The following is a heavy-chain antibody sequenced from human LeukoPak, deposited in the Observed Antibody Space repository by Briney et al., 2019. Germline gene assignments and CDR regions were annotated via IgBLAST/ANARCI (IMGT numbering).Heavy chain of an antibody. CDR3: ARAQDHDYGDYANYFVVYGMDV. J-gene: IGHJ6*02. D-gene: IGHD4-17*01. CDR1: GYTFTSNY. CDR2: IYPRDGST. Sequence: GASVKVSCKASGYTFTSNYIHWVRQATGQGLEWMGMIYPRDGSTSYAQKFQGWVTMTRDTSISTAYMELSRLRSDDTAVYYCARAQDHDYGDYANYFVVYGMDVWGQGTTVTVSS. V-gene: IGHV1-46*01.